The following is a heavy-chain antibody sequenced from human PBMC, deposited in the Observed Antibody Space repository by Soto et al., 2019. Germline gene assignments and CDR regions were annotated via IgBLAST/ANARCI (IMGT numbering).Heavy chain of an antibody. CDR2: IWYDGSHT. CDR1: GFTFSTYG. J-gene: IGHJ5*02. CDR3: AKGDIVGATTYNWFDP. D-gene: IGHD1-26*01. Sequence: GSLRLSCAASGFTFSTYGMLWVRQAPGKGLEWVTFIWYDGSHTYYVDSVKGRFTVSRDNSKNTLYLQMNSLTAEDTAVYYCAKGDIVGATTYNWFDPWGQGTLVTVSS. V-gene: IGHV3-30*02.